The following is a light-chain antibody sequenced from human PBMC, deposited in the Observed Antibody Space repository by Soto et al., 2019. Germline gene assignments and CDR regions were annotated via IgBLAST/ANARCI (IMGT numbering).Light chain of an antibody. Sequence: IVLTQSPGTLSLSPGDRATLSCRASQSVSGSYLAWYQQKPGLAPRLLIYGASIRATGIPDRFSGSGSGTDFTLTISRLEPEDFVVYYCQQYGSSPRTFGQGTKVEIK. J-gene: IGKJ1*01. CDR1: QSVSGSY. CDR2: GAS. V-gene: IGKV3-20*01. CDR3: QQYGSSPRT.